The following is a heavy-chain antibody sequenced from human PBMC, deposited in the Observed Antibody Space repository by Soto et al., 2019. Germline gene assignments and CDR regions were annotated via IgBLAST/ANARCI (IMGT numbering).Heavy chain of an antibody. CDR1: GGSISSSSYY. J-gene: IGHJ4*02. Sequence: PSETLSLTCTVSGGSISSSSYYWGWIRQHPGKGLEWIGYIYYSGSTYYNPSLKSRVTISVDTSKNQFSLKLSSVTAADTAVYYCARTHSSSWYRGYFDYWGQGTLVTVSS. D-gene: IGHD6-13*01. V-gene: IGHV4-61*05. CDR3: ARTHSSSWYRGYFDY. CDR2: IYYSGST.